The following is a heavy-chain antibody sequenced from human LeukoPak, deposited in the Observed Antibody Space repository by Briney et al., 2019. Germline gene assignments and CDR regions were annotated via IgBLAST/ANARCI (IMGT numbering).Heavy chain of an antibody. V-gene: IGHV4-59*11. D-gene: IGHD5-18*01. CDR1: GGSISSHY. CDR2: VLDNVRT. Sequence: SETLSLTCTVSGGSISSHYWSWVRQPPGKGLEWIGYVLDNVRTKDNPSLDSRFTLSADTSKNQFSLRLTSVTAADTAVYYCATIKRGNIFGFFDFWGQGILVTVSS. J-gene: IGHJ4*02. CDR3: ATIKRGNIFGFFDF.